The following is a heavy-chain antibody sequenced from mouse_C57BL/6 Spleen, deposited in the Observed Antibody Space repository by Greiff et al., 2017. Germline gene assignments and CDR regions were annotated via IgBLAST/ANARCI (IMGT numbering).Heavy chain of an antibody. CDR1: GYTFTSYW. D-gene: IGHD1-1*01. Sequence: QVQLQQSGAELVKPGASVKMSCKASGYTFTSYWITWVKQRPGQGLEWIGDIYPGSGSTNYNEKFKSKATLTVDTSSSTAYMQLSSLTSEDSAVYYCARFTTVVAPFDYWGQGTTLTVSS. CDR2: IYPGSGST. J-gene: IGHJ2*01. CDR3: ARFTTVVAPFDY. V-gene: IGHV1-55*01.